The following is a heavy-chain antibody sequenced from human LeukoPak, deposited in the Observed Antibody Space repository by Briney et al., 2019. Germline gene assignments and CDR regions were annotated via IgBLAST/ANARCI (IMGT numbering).Heavy chain of an antibody. CDR1: GFTFDDYV. CDR2: IYSGGST. CDR3: ARDRIAVAGTKDYYYYGMDV. D-gene: IGHD6-19*01. J-gene: IGHJ6*02. V-gene: IGHV3-53*04. Sequence: GWSLSLSCAASGFTFDDYVMHWVRQAPGKGLEWVSVIYSGGSTYYADSVKGRFTISRHNSKNPLYLQMNSLRAEDTAVYYCARDRIAVAGTKDYYYYGMDVWGQGTTVTVSS.